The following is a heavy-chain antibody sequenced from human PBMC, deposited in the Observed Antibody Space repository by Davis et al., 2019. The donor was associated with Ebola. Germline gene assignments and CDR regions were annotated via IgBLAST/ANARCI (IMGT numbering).Heavy chain of an antibody. D-gene: IGHD4-23*01. V-gene: IGHV4-59*01. Sequence: PGGSLRLSCTVSGGSISSYYWSWIRQPPGKGLEWIGYIYYSGSTNYNPSLKSRVTISVDTSKNQFSLKLSSVTAADTAVYYCARGVTMYYFDYWGQGTLVTVSS. CDR1: GGSISSYY. CDR2: IYYSGST. J-gene: IGHJ4*02. CDR3: ARGVTMYYFDY.